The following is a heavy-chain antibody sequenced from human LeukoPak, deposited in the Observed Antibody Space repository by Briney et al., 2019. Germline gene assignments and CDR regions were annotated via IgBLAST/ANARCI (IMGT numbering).Heavy chain of an antibody. CDR2: ISSSSSYI. CDR3: ARVTSRSGSYLYFQH. Sequence: GGSLRLSCAASGFTFSSYGMSWVRQAPGKGLEWVSSISSSSSYIYYADSVKGRFTISRDNAKNSLYLQMNSLRAEDTAVYYCARVTSRSGSYLYFQHWGQGTLVTVSS. CDR1: GFTFSSYG. V-gene: IGHV3-21*04. J-gene: IGHJ1*01. D-gene: IGHD1-26*01.